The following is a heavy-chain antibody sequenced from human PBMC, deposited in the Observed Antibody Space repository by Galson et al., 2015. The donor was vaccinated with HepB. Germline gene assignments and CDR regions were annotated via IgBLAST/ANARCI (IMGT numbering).Heavy chain of an antibody. V-gene: IGHV3-23*01. CDR2: ISMSGGST. Sequence: SLRLSCATSGFTFRRLGMTWVRQAAGRGLECVAAISMSGGSTDYADSVKGRFAISRDNSNKMLYLQMNNLKVEDTAVYYCARGTTSIDYWGQGTQVSVSS. D-gene: IGHD1-1*01. J-gene: IGHJ4*02. CDR1: GFTFRRLG. CDR3: ARGTTSIDY.